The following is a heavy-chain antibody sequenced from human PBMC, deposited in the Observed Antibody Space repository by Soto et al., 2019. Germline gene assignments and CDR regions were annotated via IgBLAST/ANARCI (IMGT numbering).Heavy chain of an antibody. D-gene: IGHD5-12*01. CDR2: ISSSSSYI. Sequence: GGSLRLSCAASGFTFSSYSMNWVRQAPGKGLEWVSSISSSSSYIYYADSVKGRFTISRDNAKNSLYLQMNSLRAEDTAVYYCARVRYSGYVYAFDPWGQGTLVTVSS. CDR1: GFTFSSYS. J-gene: IGHJ5*02. V-gene: IGHV3-21*01. CDR3: ARVRYSGYVYAFDP.